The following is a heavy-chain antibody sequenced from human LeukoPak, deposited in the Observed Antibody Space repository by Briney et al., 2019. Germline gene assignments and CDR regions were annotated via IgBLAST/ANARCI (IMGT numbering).Heavy chain of an antibody. V-gene: IGHV3-21*01. CDR1: GFTFSSYS. CDR2: ISSSSSYI. J-gene: IGHJ4*02. Sequence: PGGSLRLSCAASGFTFSSYSMNWVRQAPEKGLEWVSSISSSSSYIYYADSVKGRFTISRDNAKNSLYLQMNSLRAEDTAVYYCAREKSTTVADTFDYWGQGTLVTVSS. D-gene: IGHD6-19*01. CDR3: AREKSTTVADTFDY.